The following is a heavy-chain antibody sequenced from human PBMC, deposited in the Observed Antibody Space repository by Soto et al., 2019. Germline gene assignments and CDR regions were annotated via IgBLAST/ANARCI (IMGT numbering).Heavy chain of an antibody. Sequence: SETLSLTCTVSGDSISSGTHYWNWIRQHPGKGLEWIGYISSSGNSYYSPSLKSRVFMSVDTSKNLFSLRLSSVTAADTAVYYCAKSEAYDSSGYLTYYYYSGMDVWGQGTTVTVSS. V-gene: IGHV4-31*03. J-gene: IGHJ6*02. D-gene: IGHD3-22*01. CDR2: ISSSGNS. CDR1: GDSISSGTHY. CDR3: AKSEAYDSSGYLTYYYYSGMDV.